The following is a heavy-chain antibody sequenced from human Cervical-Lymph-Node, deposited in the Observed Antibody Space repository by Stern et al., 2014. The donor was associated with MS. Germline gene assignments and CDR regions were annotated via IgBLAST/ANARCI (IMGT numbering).Heavy chain of an antibody. J-gene: IGHJ4*02. Sequence: VQLVESGPEVKKPGASVKVSCTASTYTFRNYGITWVRQAPGQGMEWLGWIIAHNGATTYAQKFQVRVTMTTDTSTSTAYMELRGLRSDDTALYFCARGGAYCSGGNCYSLDYWGQGTLVTVSS. CDR1: TYTFRNYG. V-gene: IGHV1-18*01. CDR3: ARGGAYCSGGNCYSLDY. CDR2: IIAHNGAT. D-gene: IGHD2-15*01.